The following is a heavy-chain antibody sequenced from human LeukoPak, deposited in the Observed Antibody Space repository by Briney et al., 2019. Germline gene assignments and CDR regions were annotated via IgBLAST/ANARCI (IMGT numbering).Heavy chain of an antibody. Sequence: PGGSLRLSCAASGFTFSSYLMNWVRQAPGKGMGWVAYIKHDGSDKKYVDSVKGRFTISRDNSKNTLYLQMNSLRAEDTAVYYCARDPGYSSSWYPWAAFDIWGQGTMVTVSS. D-gene: IGHD6-13*01. CDR1: GFTFSSYL. CDR3: ARDPGYSSSWYPWAAFDI. V-gene: IGHV3-7*03. J-gene: IGHJ3*02. CDR2: IKHDGSDK.